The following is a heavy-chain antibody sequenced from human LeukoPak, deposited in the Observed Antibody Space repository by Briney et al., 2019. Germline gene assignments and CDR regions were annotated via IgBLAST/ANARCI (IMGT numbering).Heavy chain of an antibody. CDR2: IYYSGDT. V-gene: IGHV4-39*01. CDR3: ARLVGATYSTYFFDY. CDR1: GGSISRSSYY. Sequence: PSETLSLTCTVSGGSISRSSYYWGWIRQPPGKGLEWIGSIYYSGDTYSNPSLKSRVTFSVDTSKNQFSLKLNSVTAADTAVYYCARLVGATYSTYFFDYWGQGTLVTVSS. J-gene: IGHJ4*02. D-gene: IGHD1-26*01.